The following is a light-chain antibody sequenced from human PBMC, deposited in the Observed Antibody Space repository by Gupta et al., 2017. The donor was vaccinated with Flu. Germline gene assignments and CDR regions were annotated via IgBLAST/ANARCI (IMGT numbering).Light chain of an antibody. CDR1: QSVSSSY. CDR2: GAS. V-gene: IGKV3-20*01. CDR3: QQPPT. Sequence: EIVLTQSPGTLSLSPGERATLSCRASQSVSSSYLAWYQQKPGQAPRLLIYGASSRATGIPDRFSGSGSGTDFTLTISRLEPEDFAGYYCQQPPTFGQGTKVEIK. J-gene: IGKJ1*01.